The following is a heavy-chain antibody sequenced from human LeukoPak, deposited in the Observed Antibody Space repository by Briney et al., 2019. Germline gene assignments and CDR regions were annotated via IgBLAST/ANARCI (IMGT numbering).Heavy chain of an antibody. Sequence: SETLSLTCAVYGGSFSGYYWSWIRQPPGKGLEWIGEINHSGSTNYNPSLKSRVTISVDTSKIQFSLKLSSVTAADTAVYYCARGRRITMVRGVIINYNYFDYWGQGTLVTVSS. CDR2: INHSGST. J-gene: IGHJ4*02. D-gene: IGHD3-10*01. V-gene: IGHV4-34*01. CDR3: ARGRRITMVRGVIINYNYFDY. CDR1: GGSFSGYY.